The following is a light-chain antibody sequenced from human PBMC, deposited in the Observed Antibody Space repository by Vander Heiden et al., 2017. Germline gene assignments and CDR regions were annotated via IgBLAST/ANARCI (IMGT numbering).Light chain of an antibody. V-gene: IGLV1-44*01. CDR3: AAWDDTLNGPHVV. J-gene: IGLJ2*01. CDR2: SNN. CDR1: NSNIGTYT. Sequence: QSVLTQPPSASGTPGQRVTISCSGSNSNIGTYTGKWYQQLPGTAPKLLIYSNNQRPSGVPDRFSGSKSGTSASLAISGLQSEDEADYYCAAWDDTLNGPHVVFGGGTKLTVL.